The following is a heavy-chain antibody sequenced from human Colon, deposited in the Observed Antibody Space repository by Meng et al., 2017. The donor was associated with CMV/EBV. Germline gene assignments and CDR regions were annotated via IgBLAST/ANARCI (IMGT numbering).Heavy chain of an antibody. V-gene: IGHV4-59*01. CDR3: ARANYSTFDGGLPYYYYGMDV. CDR2: VYFRGRT. Sequence: SGTLSLTVPVSGGSMTTYYYTWIRQTPGRALEWTGFVYFRGRTKYNPSLSSGLSMSLDVAENQVSLNMTSVTAADTAVYYCARANYSTFDGGLPYYYYGMDVWGQGTTVTVSS. CDR1: GGSMTTYY. D-gene: IGHD2-2*01. J-gene: IGHJ6*02.